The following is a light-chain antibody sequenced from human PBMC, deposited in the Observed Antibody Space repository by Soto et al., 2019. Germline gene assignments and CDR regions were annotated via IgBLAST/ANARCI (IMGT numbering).Light chain of an antibody. V-gene: IGKV3-15*01. Sequence: EIVMTQSPATLSVSPGERATLSCRASQSVRSNYLAWYQQKPGQASRLLIYDASTRATGIPARFSGSGSGTEFTLTISSLQSEDLAVYFCQQDSDWPLTFGPGTKVDI. CDR2: DAS. CDR3: QQDSDWPLT. J-gene: IGKJ3*01. CDR1: QSVRSN.